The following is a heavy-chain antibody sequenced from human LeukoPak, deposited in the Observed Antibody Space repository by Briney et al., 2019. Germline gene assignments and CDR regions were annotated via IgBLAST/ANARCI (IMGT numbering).Heavy chain of an antibody. CDR3: AKDGETYCSSTSCKPDY. J-gene: IGHJ4*02. CDR1: GFTFSSYA. Sequence: GGSLRLSCAASGFTFSSYAMSWVRQAPGKGLEWVSAISGSGGSTYYVDSVKGRFTISRDNSKNTLYLQMNSLRAEDTAVYYCAKDGETYCSSTSCKPDYWGQGTLVTVSS. CDR2: ISGSGGST. V-gene: IGHV3-23*01. D-gene: IGHD2-2*01.